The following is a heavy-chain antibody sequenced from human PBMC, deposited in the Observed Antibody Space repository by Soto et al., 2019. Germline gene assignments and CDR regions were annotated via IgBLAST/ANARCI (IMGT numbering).Heavy chain of an antibody. V-gene: IGHV4-59*01. J-gene: IGHJ6*02. D-gene: IGHD5-12*01. CDR3: ARDRSGYDWGYYYYGMDV. CDR2: IYYSGST. Sequence: SETLSLTCTVSGGSISSYYWSWIRQPPGKGLEWIGYIYYSGSTNYNPSLKSRVTISVDTSKNQFSLKLSSVTAADTAVYYCARDRSGYDWGYYYYGMDVWGQGTTVTVSS. CDR1: GGSISSYY.